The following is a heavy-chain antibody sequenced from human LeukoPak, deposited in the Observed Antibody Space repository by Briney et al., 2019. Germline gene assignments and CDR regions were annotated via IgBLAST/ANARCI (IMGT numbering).Heavy chain of an antibody. V-gene: IGHV1-2*02. CDR2: INPNSGGT. CDR3: ARDPAADVAVVAATPINNDY. J-gene: IGHJ4*02. Sequence: ASVKVSCKASGYTFTGYYMHWVRQAPGQGLEWMGWINPNSGGTNYAQKFQGRVTMTRDTSISTAYMELSSLRSDDTGVYYCARDPAADVAVVAATPINNDYWGQGTLVTVSS. CDR1: GYTFTGYY. D-gene: IGHD2-15*01.